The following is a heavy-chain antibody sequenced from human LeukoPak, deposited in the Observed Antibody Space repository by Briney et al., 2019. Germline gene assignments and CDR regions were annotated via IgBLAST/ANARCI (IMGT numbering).Heavy chain of an antibody. J-gene: IGHJ4*02. V-gene: IGHV3-64D*06. CDR3: VAAMVARAIDY. D-gene: IGHD5-18*01. CDR1: GFTFSSYA. Sequence: GGSLRLSCSASGFTFSSYAMYWVRQAPGKGLEYVSAVSSNGDSTYYAGSVKGRFTISRDNSKNTLYLQMSSLRAEDTAVYYCVAAMVARAIDYWGQGTLATVSS. CDR2: VSSNGDST.